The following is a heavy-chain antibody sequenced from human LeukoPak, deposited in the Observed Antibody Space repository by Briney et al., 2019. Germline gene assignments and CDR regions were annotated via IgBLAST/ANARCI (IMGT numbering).Heavy chain of an antibody. CDR3: ARSYTIFGVVIT. J-gene: IGHJ4*02. D-gene: IGHD3-3*01. CDR2: IYYSGST. CDR1: GGSINNYY. V-gene: IGHV4-59*08. Sequence: PSETLSLTCTVSGGSINNYYWSWIRQPPGKGLEWIGYIYYSGSTNYNPSLKSRVTISVDTSKNQFSLKLSSVTAADTAVYYCARSYTIFGVVITWGQGTLVTVSS.